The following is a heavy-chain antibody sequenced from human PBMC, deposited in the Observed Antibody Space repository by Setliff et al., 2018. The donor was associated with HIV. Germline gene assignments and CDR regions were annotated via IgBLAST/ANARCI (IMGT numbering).Heavy chain of an antibody. J-gene: IGHJ4*02. CDR1: GGSISNYY. Sequence: SETLSLTCTVSGGSISNYYWSWIREPPGKGLEWIGYIYASGSTNYSPSLKSRVTISVDTSKNQFSLKLKSVTAADTAVYFCARHVYSSGWGYVYHLDSWGQGTLVTVSS. CDR2: IYASGST. V-gene: IGHV4-59*08. CDR3: ARHVYSSGWGYVYHLDS. D-gene: IGHD6-19*01.